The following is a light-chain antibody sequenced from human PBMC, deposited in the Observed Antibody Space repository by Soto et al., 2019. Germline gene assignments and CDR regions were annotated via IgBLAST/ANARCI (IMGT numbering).Light chain of an antibody. Sequence: QSALTQPASVSGSPGQSITISCTGISSDVGNYNLVSWYQHHPGKAPKVMIYEGTKRPSGVSNRFSGSKSGNTASLTISGLQPEDEADYYCCSYAGISTFYVFGTGTKVTV. CDR1: SSDVGNYNL. CDR2: EGT. J-gene: IGLJ1*01. CDR3: CSYAGISTFYV. V-gene: IGLV2-23*01.